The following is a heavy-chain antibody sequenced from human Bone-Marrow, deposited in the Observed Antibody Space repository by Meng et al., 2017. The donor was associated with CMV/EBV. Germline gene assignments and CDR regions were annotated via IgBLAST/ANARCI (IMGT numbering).Heavy chain of an antibody. Sequence: GKSLKISGEASGFNFDNYGMSWVRQAPGKGLEWVSGINWSGNRGYADSVKGRFTISRDNAKNSLYLQMNSLRAEDTALYYCGREYIAVREYHYGMDVWGRGTTVTVSS. CDR3: GREYIAVREYHYGMDV. V-gene: IGHV3-20*04. CDR2: INWSGNR. CDR1: GFNFDNYG. D-gene: IGHD6-6*01. J-gene: IGHJ6*02.